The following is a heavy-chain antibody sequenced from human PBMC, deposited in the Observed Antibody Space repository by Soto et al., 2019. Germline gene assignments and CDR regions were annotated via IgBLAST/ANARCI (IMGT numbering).Heavy chain of an antibody. J-gene: IGHJ4*02. CDR1: GFTFSSYA. CDR2: ISGSGGSA. V-gene: IGHV3-23*01. CDR3: AKDFTHPFDY. Sequence: GSLRLSCAASGFTFSSYAMSWVRQGPGKGLEWVSAISGSGGSAYYADSVKGRFTISRDNSKNTLHLQMSSLRAEDTAVYYCAKDFTHPFDYWGQGTLVTVSS.